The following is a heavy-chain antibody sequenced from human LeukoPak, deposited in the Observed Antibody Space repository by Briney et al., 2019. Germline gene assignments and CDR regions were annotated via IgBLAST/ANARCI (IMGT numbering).Heavy chain of an antibody. Sequence: SETLSLTCTVSGYSISSGYYWGWIRQPPEKGMEWIGSIYHSWSTYYNPSLKSRVTISVDTSKNQFSLKLSSVTAADTAVYYCARDNSGSYSWGQGTLVTVSS. CDR1: GYSISSGYY. V-gene: IGHV4-38-2*02. J-gene: IGHJ4*02. CDR3: ARDNSGSYS. CDR2: IYHSWST. D-gene: IGHD1-26*01.